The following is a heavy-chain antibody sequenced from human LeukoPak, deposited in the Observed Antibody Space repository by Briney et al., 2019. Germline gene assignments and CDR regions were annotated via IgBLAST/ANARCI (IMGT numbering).Heavy chain of an antibody. V-gene: IGHV1-69*04. Sequence: SVKVSCKASGGTFSGYAISWVRQAPGQGLEWMGRIIPIFGIANYAQKFQGRVTITADKSTSTAYMELSSLRSEDTAVYYCARAMDTAMVNGGDYWGQGTLVTVSS. J-gene: IGHJ4*02. CDR2: IIPIFGIA. CDR3: ARAMDTAMVNGGDY. D-gene: IGHD5-18*01. CDR1: GGTFSGYA.